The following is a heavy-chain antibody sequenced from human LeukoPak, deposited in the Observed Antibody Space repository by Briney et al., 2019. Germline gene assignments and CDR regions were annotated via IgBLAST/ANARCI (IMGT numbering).Heavy chain of an antibody. V-gene: IGHV4-4*07. CDR2: ILTSGNT. D-gene: IGHD3-10*01. Sequence: SETLSLTCSVSGASNSSYYWSWIRQSAGKGLEWIGRILTSGNTNYSPSLKSRVTMSVDTSKNQFSLKLTSVTAADTAVYYCARELAGDGAGWFDPWGQGTLVTVSS. J-gene: IGHJ5*02. CDR3: ARELAGDGAGWFDP. CDR1: GASNSSYY.